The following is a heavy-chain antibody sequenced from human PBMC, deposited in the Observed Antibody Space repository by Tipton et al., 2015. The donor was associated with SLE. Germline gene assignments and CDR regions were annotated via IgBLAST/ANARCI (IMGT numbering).Heavy chain of an antibody. V-gene: IGHV4-4*09. Sequence: TLSLTCAVYGGSFSSYYWSWIRQPAGKGLEWIGYIYTSGSTNYNPSLKSRVTISVDTSKNQFSLKLSSVTAADTAVYYCARAPKLMVRGVSDAFDIWGQGTMVTVSS. CDR2: IYTSGST. J-gene: IGHJ3*02. D-gene: IGHD3-10*01. CDR1: GGSFSSYY. CDR3: ARAPKLMVRGVSDAFDI.